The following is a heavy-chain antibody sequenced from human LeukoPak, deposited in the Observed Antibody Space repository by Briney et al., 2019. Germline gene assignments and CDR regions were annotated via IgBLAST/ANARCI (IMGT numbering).Heavy chain of an antibody. CDR1: GYTFTSYG. J-gene: IGHJ6*02. CDR3: AREAARVLGSSSSVYYYGMDV. D-gene: IGHD6-13*01. Sequence: ASVKVSCKASGYTFTSYGISWVRQAPGQGLEWMGWINPNSGGTNYAQKFQGRVTMTRDTSISTAYMELSRLRSDDTAVYYCAREAARVLGSSSSVYYYGMDVWGQGTTVTVSS. V-gene: IGHV1-2*02. CDR2: INPNSGGT.